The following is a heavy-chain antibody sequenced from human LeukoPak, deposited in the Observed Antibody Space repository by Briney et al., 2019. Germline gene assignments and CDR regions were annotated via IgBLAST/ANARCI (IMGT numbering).Heavy chain of an antibody. CDR3: TKWTGYGDS. Sequence: GGSLRLSCAASGFTSSAHSMTWVRQAPGKGLEWVSGISASGDATYYADSVKGRFTISRDNSKNTLDLQMNSLRAEDTAVYYCTKWTGYGDSWGQGTLVTVSS. CDR2: ISASGDAT. CDR1: GFTSSAHS. V-gene: IGHV3-23*01. D-gene: IGHD5-12*01. J-gene: IGHJ4*02.